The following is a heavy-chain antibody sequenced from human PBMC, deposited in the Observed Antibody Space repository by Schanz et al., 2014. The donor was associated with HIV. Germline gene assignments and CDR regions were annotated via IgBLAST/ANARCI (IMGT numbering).Heavy chain of an antibody. Sequence: QVQLVESGGGVVQPGWSLRLSCAASGFIFSSYGMHWVRQAPGKGLEWVAVIWHDGNNKYYADSVKGRTTISKDNSKNTLYLQMNSLRDEDTAVYYCARSPSYGMDVWGQGTLVTVSS. V-gene: IGHV3-33*01. CDR3: ARSPSYGMDV. CDR2: IWHDGNNK. CDR1: GFIFSSYG. J-gene: IGHJ6*02.